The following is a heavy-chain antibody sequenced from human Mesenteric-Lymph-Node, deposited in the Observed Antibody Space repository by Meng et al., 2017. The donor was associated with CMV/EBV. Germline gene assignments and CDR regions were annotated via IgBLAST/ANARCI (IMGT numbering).Heavy chain of an antibody. D-gene: IGHD6-6*01. CDR1: GGSFSGNY. CDR2: IAHDGST. Sequence: SETLSLTCAVYGGSFSGNYWSWIRQSPGKGLEWIGEIAHDGSTNYNPSLKSRVTISVDTSKNQFSLKLTSVTAADTAVYYCARPTYSSSSLPYYFDYWGQGTLVTVSS. J-gene: IGHJ4*02. V-gene: IGHV4-34*01. CDR3: ARPTYSSSSLPYYFDY.